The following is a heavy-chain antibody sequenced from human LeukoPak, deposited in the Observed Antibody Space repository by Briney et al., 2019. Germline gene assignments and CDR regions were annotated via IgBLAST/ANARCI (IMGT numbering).Heavy chain of an antibody. J-gene: IGHJ4*02. CDR2: IYYSGNT. D-gene: IGHD5-24*01. CDR3: AARDGYNYDFDY. Sequence: SETLSLTCTVSGGSISSYYWNWIRQPPGKGLEWIGFIYYSGNTNYNPSLKSRVTISIDTSKNQFSLKLSSVTAADTAVYYCAARDGYNYDFDYWGQGTLVTVSS. CDR1: GGSISSYY. V-gene: IGHV4-59*01.